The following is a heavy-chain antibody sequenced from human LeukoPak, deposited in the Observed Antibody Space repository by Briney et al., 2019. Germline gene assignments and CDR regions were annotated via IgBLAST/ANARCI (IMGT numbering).Heavy chain of an antibody. J-gene: IGHJ4*02. D-gene: IGHD3-22*01. CDR1: GYTFTGYY. V-gene: IGHV1-2*02. CDR2: INPNSGGT. Sequence: GASVKVSCKASGYTFTGYYTHWVRQAPGQGLEWMGWINPNSGGTNYAQKFQGRVTMTRDTSISTAYMELSRLRSDDTAVYYCAREIYPLDYYDSSGYYYWGQGTLVTVSS. CDR3: AREIYPLDYYDSSGYYY.